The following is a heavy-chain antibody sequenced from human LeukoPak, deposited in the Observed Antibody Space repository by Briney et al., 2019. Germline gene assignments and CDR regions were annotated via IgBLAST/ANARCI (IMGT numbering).Heavy chain of an antibody. J-gene: IGHJ4*02. Sequence: SETLSLTCTVPGGSISSYYWSWIRQPAGKGLEWIGRIYTSGSTNYNPSLKSRVTMSVDTSKNQFSLKLGSVTAADTAVYYCARVGYSSGWSSFDYWGQGALVTVSS. CDR2: IYTSGST. V-gene: IGHV4-4*07. CDR3: ARVGYSSGWSSFDY. CDR1: GGSISSYY. D-gene: IGHD6-19*01.